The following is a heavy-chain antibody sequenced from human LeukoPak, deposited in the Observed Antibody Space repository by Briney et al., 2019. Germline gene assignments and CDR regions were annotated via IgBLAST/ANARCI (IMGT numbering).Heavy chain of an antibody. J-gene: IGHJ6*04. CDR3: AELGITMIGGV. CDR2: ISDNGGTT. Sequence: PGGSLRLSCAASGFTFSSYSMNWVRQAPGKGLEWVSAISDNGGTTYYADSVKGRFTISRDNAKNSLYLQMNSLRAEDTAVYYCAELGITMIGGVWGKGTTVTISS. CDR1: GFTFSSYS. D-gene: IGHD3-10*02. V-gene: IGHV3-21*01.